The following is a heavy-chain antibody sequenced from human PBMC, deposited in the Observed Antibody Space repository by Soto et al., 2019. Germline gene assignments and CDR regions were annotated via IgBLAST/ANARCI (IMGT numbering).Heavy chain of an antibody. V-gene: IGHV3-23*01. Sequence: EVQLLESGGGLVQPGGSLRLSCAASGFTFSNYAMSWVRQAPGKGLEWDSTISGGGDSTYYADSVKGRFTISRDNSKNTLYLQVNSLRAEDTAAYYCAKRSLTPAAMKSPFDYWGQGTLVTVSS. D-gene: IGHD2-2*01. J-gene: IGHJ4*02. CDR3: AKRSLTPAAMKSPFDY. CDR1: GFTFSNYA. CDR2: ISGGGDST.